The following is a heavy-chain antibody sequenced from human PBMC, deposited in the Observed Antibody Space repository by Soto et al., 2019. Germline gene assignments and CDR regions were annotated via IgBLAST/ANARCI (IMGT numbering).Heavy chain of an antibody. CDR1: GFTFSSYA. J-gene: IGHJ6*02. D-gene: IGHD2-2*01. CDR3: ARAGYCSSTICQTYYYYGMDV. V-gene: IGHV3-30-3*01. CDR2: ISYDGSNK. Sequence: GGSLRLSCAAPGFTFSSYAMHWVRQAPGKGLEWMAVISYDGSNKYYADSVKGRFTISRDNSKNTLYLQMNSLRAEDTAVYYCARAGYCSSTICQTYYYYGMDVWCQGTTVTVSS.